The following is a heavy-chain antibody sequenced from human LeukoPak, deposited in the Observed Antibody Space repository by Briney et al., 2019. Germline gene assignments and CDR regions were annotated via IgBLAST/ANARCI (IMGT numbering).Heavy chain of an antibody. CDR2: INSDGYSI. V-gene: IGHV3-74*03. D-gene: IGHD6-19*01. CDR3: TRAGYSSGFDS. Sequence: PGGSLRLSCAASGFXFSGYWIHWVRQAPGKGLVWVSRINSDGYSITYADSVKGRFTISRDNAKNTLYLQMNSLIAEDTAVYFCTRAGYSSGFDSWGQGTLVTVSS. J-gene: IGHJ5*01. CDR1: GFXFSGYW.